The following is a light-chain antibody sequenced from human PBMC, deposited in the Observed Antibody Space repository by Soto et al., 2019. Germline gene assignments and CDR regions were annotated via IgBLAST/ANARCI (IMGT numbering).Light chain of an antibody. CDR3: QQYNNWPPIT. V-gene: IGKV3-15*01. Sequence: EIVLTQSPGTLSLSPGERATLSCRASQSVRSSNLAWYQQKPGQAPRLLIYGASTRATGIPARFSGSGSGTEFTLTISSLQSEDFAVYYCQQYNNWPPITFGGGTKVDIK. CDR2: GAS. CDR1: QSVRSSN. J-gene: IGKJ4*01.